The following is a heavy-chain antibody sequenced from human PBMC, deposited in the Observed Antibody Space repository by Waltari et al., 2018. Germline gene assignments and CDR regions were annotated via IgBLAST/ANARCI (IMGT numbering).Heavy chain of an antibody. J-gene: IGHJ3*02. CDR3: ARGKGVRAFDI. Sequence: QVQLQQWGAGLLKPSETLSLTCAVYGGSFSGYYWSWIRQPPGKGLVWIGEINHSGSTNYNPSLKSRVTISVDTSKNQFSLKLSSVTAADTAVYYCARGKGVRAFDIWGQGTMVTVSS. V-gene: IGHV4-34*01. D-gene: IGHD3-10*01. CDR1: GGSFSGYY. CDR2: INHSGST.